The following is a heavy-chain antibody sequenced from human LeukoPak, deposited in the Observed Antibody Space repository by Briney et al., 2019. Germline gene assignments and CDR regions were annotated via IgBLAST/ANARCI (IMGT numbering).Heavy chain of an antibody. D-gene: IGHD4-17*01. Sequence: SETLSLTCAVYGGSFSGYYWSWIRQPPGKGLEWIGEINHSGSTNYNPSLKSRVTISVDTSMNQFSLKLSSVTAADTAVYYCARGPTRTTPTTNWGQGTLVTVSS. CDR3: ARGPTRTTPTTN. V-gene: IGHV4-34*01. CDR2: INHSGST. CDR1: GGSFSGYY. J-gene: IGHJ4*02.